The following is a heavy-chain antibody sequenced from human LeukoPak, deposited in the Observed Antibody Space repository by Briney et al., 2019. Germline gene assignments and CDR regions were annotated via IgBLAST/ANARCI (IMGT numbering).Heavy chain of an antibody. J-gene: IGHJ4*02. CDR1: GFTFSIYA. V-gene: IGHV3-23*01. CDR2: ISSSGGTT. CDR3: AKDRNGWPTNFDS. Sequence: GGSLRLSRAASGFTFSIYAVKWVCQGPGKGLEWVSAISSSGGTTYYADSVKGRFSISRDNSKNTLYLQMNSLRAEDTAVYYCAKDRNGWPTNFDSWGQGTLVTVSA. D-gene: IGHD6-19*01.